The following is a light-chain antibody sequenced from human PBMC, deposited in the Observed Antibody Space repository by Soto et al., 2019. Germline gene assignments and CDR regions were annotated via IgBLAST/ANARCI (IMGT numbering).Light chain of an antibody. J-gene: IGKJ1*01. V-gene: IGKV1-39*01. Sequence: DIQMTQSPSSLSASVGDRVTITCRASQSISNYLNWYQQKPGKAPKLLIYATSSLQSGVPSRFSGSGSGTDFTLTISSLQPEEFATYYCQQSYSTPRTFGQGTKVEIK. CDR1: QSISNY. CDR3: QQSYSTPRT. CDR2: ATS.